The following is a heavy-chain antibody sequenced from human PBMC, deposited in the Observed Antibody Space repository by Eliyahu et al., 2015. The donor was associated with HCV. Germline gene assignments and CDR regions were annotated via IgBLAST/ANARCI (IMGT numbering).Heavy chain of an antibody. CDR1: GFTFSDFX. J-gene: IGHJ5*02. CDR2: ISGHSTYT. D-gene: IGHD3-9*01. Sequence: QVQLVESGGGLVEPGGSLRLSCEASGFTFSDFXMTWILEWISXISGHSTYTQXADSVRGRFTISRDNAKNLLYXQMNSLRGEDTAVYYCARGGYYDILTGASLDPWGQGTQVTVST. CDR3: ARGGYYDILTGASLDP. V-gene: IGHV3-11*06.